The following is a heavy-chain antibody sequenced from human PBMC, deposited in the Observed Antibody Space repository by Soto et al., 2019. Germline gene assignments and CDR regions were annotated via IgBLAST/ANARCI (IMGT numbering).Heavy chain of an antibody. CDR3: ARDGYDGSGSPYPAY. J-gene: IGHJ4*02. Sequence: TSETLCLTCTVSGDSMSEYFWSWIRQSQGKGLEWIGYIYYVGSTDYNPSLKSRVTISVDTSKRQFSLKLSSVTAADTAVYYCARDGYDGSGSPYPAYWGPGTQVTVSS. CDR1: GDSMSEYF. CDR2: IYYVGST. V-gene: IGHV4-59*01. D-gene: IGHD3-10*01.